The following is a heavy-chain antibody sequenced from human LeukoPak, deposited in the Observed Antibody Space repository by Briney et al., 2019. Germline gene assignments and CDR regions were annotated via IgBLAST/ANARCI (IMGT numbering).Heavy chain of an antibody. D-gene: IGHD2-15*01. J-gene: IGHJ5*02. Sequence: GGSLRLSCAASGFTFSGYWMHWVRRAPGKGPVWVSRINNDGSGTTYADSVKGRFTISRDDAKNTLYLQMNSLRAEDTAVYYCVRGGESTWSWGQGTLVTVSS. CDR3: VRGGESTWS. CDR1: GFTFSGYW. CDR2: INNDGSGT. V-gene: IGHV3-74*01.